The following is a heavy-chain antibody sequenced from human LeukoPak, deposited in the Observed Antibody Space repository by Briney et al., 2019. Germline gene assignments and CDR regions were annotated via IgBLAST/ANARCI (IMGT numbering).Heavy chain of an antibody. V-gene: IGHV4-39*07. J-gene: IGHJ5*02. CDR1: GGSISSSSYY. CDR2: IYYSGST. CDR3: AAVLNYYGSGSYYKGRFDP. D-gene: IGHD3-10*01. Sequence: SETLSLTCTVSGGSISSSSYYWGWIRQPPGKGLEWIGSIYYSGSTYYNPSLKSRVTISVDTSKNQFSLKLSSVTAADTAVYYCAAVLNYYGSGSYYKGRFDPWGQGTLVTVSS.